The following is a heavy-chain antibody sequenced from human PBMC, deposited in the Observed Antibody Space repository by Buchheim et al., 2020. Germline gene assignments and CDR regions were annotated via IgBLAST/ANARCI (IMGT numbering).Heavy chain of an antibody. CDR3: ARDGLQWELLRNYWYFDL. CDR1: GGSFSGYY. Sequence: QLQLQESGPGLVKPSETLSLTCAVYGGSFSGYYWSWIRQPPGKGLEWIGEINHSGSTNYNPSLKSRVTISVDTSKNQFSLQLSSVTAADTAVYYCARDGLQWELLRNYWYFDLWGRGTL. CDR2: INHSGST. D-gene: IGHD1-26*01. V-gene: IGHV4-34*01. J-gene: IGHJ2*01.